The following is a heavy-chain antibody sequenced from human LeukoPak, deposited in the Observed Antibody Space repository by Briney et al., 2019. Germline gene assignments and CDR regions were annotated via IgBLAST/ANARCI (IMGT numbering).Heavy chain of an antibody. V-gene: IGHV5-51*01. CDR1: GYTFTSYG. CDR2: IYPGDSDT. J-gene: IGHJ6*03. CDR3: ASPPVPQAAAITPGYFYYYMDV. Sequence: ASVKVSCKAFGYTFTSYGISWVRQAPGQGLEWMGIIYPGDSDTRYSPSFQGQVTISADKSISTAYLQWSSLKASDTAMYYCASPPVPQAAAITPGYFYYYMDVWGKGTTVTVSS. D-gene: IGHD6-13*01.